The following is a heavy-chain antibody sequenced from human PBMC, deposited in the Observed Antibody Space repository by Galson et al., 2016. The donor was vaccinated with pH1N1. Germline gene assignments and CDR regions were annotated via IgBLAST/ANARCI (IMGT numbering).Heavy chain of an antibody. CDR3: ATAGPLVREILYYSYAMGG. CDR2: ISPIFGSI. CDR1: GGTFSNSA. D-gene: IGHD3-10*01. V-gene: IGHV1-69*06. J-gene: IGHJ6*02. Sequence: SVKVSCKASGGTFSNSAISWVRQAPGQGLEWMGGISPIFGSINYAQRFQGRVTVSADIFTKTAYMELSSLTYEDTAIYYCATAGPLVREILYYSYAMGGWGQGTTVTVSS.